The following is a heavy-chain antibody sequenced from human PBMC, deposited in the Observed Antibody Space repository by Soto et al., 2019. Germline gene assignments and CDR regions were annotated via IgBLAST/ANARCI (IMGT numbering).Heavy chain of an antibody. V-gene: IGHV1-18*01. CDR3: ARAHIVVVPAARYMDV. Sequence: GASVKVSCKASGYTFTSYGISWVRQAPGQGLEWMGWISAYNGNTNYAQKLQGRVTMTTDTSTSTAYMELRSLRSDDTAVYYCARAHIVVVPAARYMDVWGKGTTVTVSS. CDR1: GYTFTSYG. J-gene: IGHJ6*03. D-gene: IGHD2-2*01. CDR2: ISAYNGNT.